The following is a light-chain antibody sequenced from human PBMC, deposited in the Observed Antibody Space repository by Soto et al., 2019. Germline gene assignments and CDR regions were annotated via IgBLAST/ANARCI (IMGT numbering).Light chain of an antibody. Sequence: QSALTQPASVSGSPGQSITISCSGTSSDIGAYDHVAWFQQFPGKTPKLVIYSVSNRPSGVSYRFSGSKSGNTAPLTISGLQAEDEADYYCISYTVSRSYVFGPGTKVTVL. V-gene: IGLV2-14*01. J-gene: IGLJ1*01. CDR1: SSDIGAYDH. CDR3: ISYTVSRSYV. CDR2: SVS.